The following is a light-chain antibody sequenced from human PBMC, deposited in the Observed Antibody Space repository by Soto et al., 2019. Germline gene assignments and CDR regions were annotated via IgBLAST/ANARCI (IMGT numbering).Light chain of an antibody. CDR2: GNR. CDR1: SSNVGAGYD. V-gene: IGLV1-40*01. CDR3: QSYDSSSLSVHVV. Sequence: QSVLTQPPSVSGAPGQRVTISCTGSSSNVGAGYDIHWYQQLPGTAPKLLIYGNRNRPSGVPDRFSGSKSGTSASLAITGLQAEDEADYYCQSYDSSSLSVHVVFGGGTQLTVL. J-gene: IGLJ2*01.